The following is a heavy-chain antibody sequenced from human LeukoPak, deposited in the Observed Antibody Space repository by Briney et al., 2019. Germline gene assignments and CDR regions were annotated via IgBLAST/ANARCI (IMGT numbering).Heavy chain of an antibody. V-gene: IGHV3-48*03. CDR1: GFTFSNYE. J-gene: IGHJ4*02. CDR2: INSGGSTI. Sequence: GGSLSLSCAASGFTFSNYEMSWVRQAPGKGLEWVSYINSGGSTIYYADSVKGRFTISRDNAKNSLYLQMNSLRAEDTAVYYCARVWGFDYWGQGILVTVSS. CDR3: ARVWGFDY. D-gene: IGHD7-27*01.